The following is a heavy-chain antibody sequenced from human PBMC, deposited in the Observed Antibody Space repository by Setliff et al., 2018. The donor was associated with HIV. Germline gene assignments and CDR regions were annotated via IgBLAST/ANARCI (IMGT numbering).Heavy chain of an antibody. V-gene: IGHV3-23*01. J-gene: IGHJ4*02. D-gene: IGHD3-22*01. CDR1: GFTFSNYD. CDR3: AKAARDYYDSSGYYIGIDY. CDR2: VSGSGGFT. Sequence: GGSLRLSCAASGFTFSNYDMTWVRQAPGKGLEWVSGVSGSGGFTSYADSVKGRFTISRHNSKNTLYLHMNSLRAEDTAVYYCAKAARDYYDSSGYYIGIDYWGRGMLVTVSS.